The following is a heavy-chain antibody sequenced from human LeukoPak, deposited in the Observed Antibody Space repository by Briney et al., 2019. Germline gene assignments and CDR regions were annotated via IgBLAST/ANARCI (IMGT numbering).Heavy chain of an antibody. J-gene: IGHJ1*01. CDR2: IRYDGSNK. Sequence: PGGSLRLSCAASGFTFSSYGMHWVRQAPGKGLEWVAFIRYDGSNKYYADSVKGRFTISRDNSKNTLYLQMNSLRAEDTAVYYCAKDHGYYDSSGYYFQHWGQGTLVTVSS. CDR3: AKDHGYYDSSGYYFQH. V-gene: IGHV3-30*02. CDR1: GFTFSSYG. D-gene: IGHD3-22*01.